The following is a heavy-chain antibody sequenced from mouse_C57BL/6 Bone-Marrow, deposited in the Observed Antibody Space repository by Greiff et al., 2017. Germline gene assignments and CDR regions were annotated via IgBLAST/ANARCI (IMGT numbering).Heavy chain of an antibody. CDR2: IYPRSGNT. CDR1: GYTFTSYG. Sequence: QVQLKQSGAELARPGASVKLSCKASGYTFTSYGISWVKQRTGQGLEWIGEIYPRSGNTYYNEKFKGKATLTADKSSSTAYMQLRSLTSEDSAVYFCASGGYGYAMDYWGQGTSVTVSS. D-gene: IGHD2-2*01. J-gene: IGHJ4*01. CDR3: ASGGYGYAMDY. V-gene: IGHV1-81*01.